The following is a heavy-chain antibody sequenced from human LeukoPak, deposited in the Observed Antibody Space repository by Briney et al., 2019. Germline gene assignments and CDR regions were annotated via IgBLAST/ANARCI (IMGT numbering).Heavy chain of an antibody. CDR2: IYPGDSDT. V-gene: IGHV5-51*01. CDR3: TRQWDGYAYYFDY. J-gene: IGHJ4*02. D-gene: IGHD3-16*01. Sequence: GESLKIFCRGSGYSFSTYWIGWGRQMPGEGLEWMGIIYPGDSDTTYSPAFQGQVTISADKSISTAYLQWSSLKASDTAMYYCTRQWDGYAYYFDYWGQGTLVTVSS. CDR1: GYSFSTYW.